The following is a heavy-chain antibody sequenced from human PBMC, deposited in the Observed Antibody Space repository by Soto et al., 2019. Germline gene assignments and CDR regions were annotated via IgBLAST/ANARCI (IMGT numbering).Heavy chain of an antibody. D-gene: IGHD2-21*02. CDR3: ASQSCGDYCSANY. CDR1: GYTFTTLS. CDR2: INAGSGYT. J-gene: IGHJ4*02. V-gene: IGHV1-3*01. Sequence: QVQLVQSGAEVRRSGASVKVSCKASGYTFTTLSMHWVRQAPGQSLEWMGYINAGSGYTKYSQNFQGRVTITRDTLASTAHMELSSLRSEDTAVYYCASQSCGDYCSANYWGQGTLVTVSS.